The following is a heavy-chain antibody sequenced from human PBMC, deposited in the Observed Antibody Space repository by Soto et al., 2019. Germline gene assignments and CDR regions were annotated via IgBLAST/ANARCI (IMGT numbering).Heavy chain of an antibody. V-gene: IGHV3-33*01. J-gene: IGHJ4*02. Sequence: GGSLRLSCAASGFTFSSYGMHWVRQAPGKGLEWVAVIWYDGSNKYYADSVKGRFTISRDNSKNTLYLQMNSLRAEDTAVYYCARDNRVIRQLPSYFDYWGQGTLVTVSS. CDR1: GFTFSSYG. CDR2: IWYDGSNK. D-gene: IGHD2-2*01. CDR3: ARDNRVIRQLPSYFDY.